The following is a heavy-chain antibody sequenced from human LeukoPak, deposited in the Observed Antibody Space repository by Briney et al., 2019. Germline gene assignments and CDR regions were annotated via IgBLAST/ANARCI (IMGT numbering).Heavy chain of an antibody. V-gene: IGHV3-7*01. Sequence: GGSLRLSCAASGFTFSSYWMSWVRQAPGKGLEWVANIRHGGSEKYYVDSVKGRFTISRDNAKDSLYLQMNSLRVEDTAVYYCARGGSRQYNFWGQGTLVTVSS. CDR1: GFTFSSYW. CDR3: ARGGSRQYNF. J-gene: IGHJ4*02. D-gene: IGHD5-18*01. CDR2: IRHGGSEK.